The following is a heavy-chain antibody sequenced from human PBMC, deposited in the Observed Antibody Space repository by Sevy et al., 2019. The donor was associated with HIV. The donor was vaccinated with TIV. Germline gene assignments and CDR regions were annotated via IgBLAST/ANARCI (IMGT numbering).Heavy chain of an antibody. D-gene: IGHD3-3*01. V-gene: IGHV3-23*01. CDR3: AGRKVGDFWSGAIRGPWAGGPLFDY. CDR2: ISHSGDST. J-gene: IGHJ4*02. Sequence: GGSLRLSCTSSGFTFSSYAMNWVRQAPGKGLEWVSTISHSGDSTYYADSVKDRFTISIDNSENTRDLQMNSLRAEDTARYYCAGRKVGDFWSGAIRGPWAGGPLFDYWGQGTLVTVSS. CDR1: GFTFSSYA.